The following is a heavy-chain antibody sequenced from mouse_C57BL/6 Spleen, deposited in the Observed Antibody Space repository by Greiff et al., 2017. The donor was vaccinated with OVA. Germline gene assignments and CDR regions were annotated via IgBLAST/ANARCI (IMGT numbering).Heavy chain of an antibody. J-gene: IGHJ2*01. CDR3: ARIGNSNYGEGY. D-gene: IGHD2-5*01. CDR1: GYTFTSYW. Sequence: VQLQQPGAELVRPGSSVKLSCKASGYTFTSYWMHWVKQRPIQGLEWIGNIDPSDSETHYNQKFKDKATLTVDKSSSTAYMQLSSLTSEDSAVDYCARIGNSNYGEGYWGQGTTLTVSS. CDR2: IDPSDSET. V-gene: IGHV1-52*01.